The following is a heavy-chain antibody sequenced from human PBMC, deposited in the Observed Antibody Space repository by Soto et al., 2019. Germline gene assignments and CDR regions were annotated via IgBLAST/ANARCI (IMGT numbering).Heavy chain of an antibody. D-gene: IGHD3-10*01. CDR3: ARDPVTLVGGVIMSWFDP. Sequence: QVQLVQSGAEVKEPGSSVNVSCEASGDTFGTYSINWVRQAPGQGLEWMGGILPMVGSTNYGQKFQGRVTITADKSTSTVYMELSSMRFEDTAVYYCARDPVTLVGGVIMSWFDPWGQGTLVTVSS. J-gene: IGHJ5*02. CDR1: GDTFGTYS. V-gene: IGHV1-69*06. CDR2: ILPMVGST.